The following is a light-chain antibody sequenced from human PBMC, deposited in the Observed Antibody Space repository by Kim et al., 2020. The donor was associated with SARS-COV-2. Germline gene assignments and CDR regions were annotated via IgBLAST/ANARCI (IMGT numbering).Light chain of an antibody. CDR1: QDIGNF. J-gene: IGKJ1*01. V-gene: IGKV1-16*02. CDR3: QQYSSHPRT. CDR2: AAS. Sequence: ASGGDRVTITCRASQDIGNFLAWFQLNPGKAPKSLIYAASTLQSGAPSQFSGRGSGTHFTLTISSLQPEDFATYYCQQYSSHPRTFGQGTKVEIK.